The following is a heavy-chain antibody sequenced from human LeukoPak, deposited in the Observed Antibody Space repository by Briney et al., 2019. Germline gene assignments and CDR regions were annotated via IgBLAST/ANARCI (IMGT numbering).Heavy chain of an antibody. J-gene: IGHJ4*02. CDR2: INHSGST. V-gene: IGHV4-34*01. CDR1: GGSFSGYY. Sequence: SETLSLTCAVYGGSFSGYYWSWIRQPPGKGLEWIGEINHSGSTNYNPSLKSRVTISVDTSKNQFSLKLSSVTAADTAVYYCARALSIDFWSGYEDDYWGQGTLVTVSS. D-gene: IGHD3-3*01. CDR3: ARALSIDFWSGYEDDY.